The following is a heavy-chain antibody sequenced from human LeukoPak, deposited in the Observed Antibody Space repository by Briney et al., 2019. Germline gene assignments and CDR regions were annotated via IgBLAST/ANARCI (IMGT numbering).Heavy chain of an antibody. V-gene: IGHV1-8*01. Sequence: ASVKVSCKASGCTFTTHDISWVRQATGQGLEWLGWMSPNSGDTGYAQKFQGRVTMTRDSSISTAYMELSSLRSEDTAIYYCVRTPPNWGFDYWGQGILVTVSS. CDR3: VRTPPNWGFDY. CDR2: MSPNSGDT. J-gene: IGHJ4*02. D-gene: IGHD7-27*01. CDR1: GCTFTTHD.